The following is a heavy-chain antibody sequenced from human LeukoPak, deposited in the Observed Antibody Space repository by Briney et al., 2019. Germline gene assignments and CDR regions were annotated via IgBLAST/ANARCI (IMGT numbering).Heavy chain of an antibody. V-gene: IGHV4-61*08. CDR1: GGSISSGDYY. Sequence: SETLSLTCTVSGGSISSGDYYWSWIRQPPGKGLEWIGYIYYSGNTNYNSSLKSRVTISVDTSKNQFSLKLSSVTAADTAVYYCARFPGFSHPEGYYYAMDVWGQGTTVTVSS. CDR3: ARFPGFSHPEGYYYAMDV. CDR2: IYYSGNT. J-gene: IGHJ6*02. D-gene: IGHD3-3*02.